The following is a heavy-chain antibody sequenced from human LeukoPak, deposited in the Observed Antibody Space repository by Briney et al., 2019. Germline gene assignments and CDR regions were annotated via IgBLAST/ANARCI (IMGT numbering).Heavy chain of an antibody. V-gene: IGHV1-2*02. Sequence: ASVKVSCKASGYTFTGYYMHWVRQAPGQGLEWMGCINPNSGGTNYAQKFQGRVTMTRDTSISTAYMELSRLRSDDTAVYYCATPPYSSGWYVYFQHWGQGTLVTVSS. CDR1: GYTFTGYY. J-gene: IGHJ1*01. CDR3: ATPPYSSGWYVYFQH. CDR2: INPNSGGT. D-gene: IGHD6-19*01.